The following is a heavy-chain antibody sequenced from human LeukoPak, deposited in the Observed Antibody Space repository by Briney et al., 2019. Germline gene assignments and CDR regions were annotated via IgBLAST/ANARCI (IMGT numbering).Heavy chain of an antibody. Sequence: GGSLRLSCVASGFTVSSYEMNWVRQAPGKGLEWIAYIGIDSGNTKYADSVRGRFTISADKTKNSLYLQMNSLRVDDTAVYYCARDHNYAFDNWGQGTLVSVAS. CDR1: GFTVSSYE. CDR2: IGIDSGNT. CDR3: ARDHNYAFDN. V-gene: IGHV3-48*03. J-gene: IGHJ4*02. D-gene: IGHD1-1*01.